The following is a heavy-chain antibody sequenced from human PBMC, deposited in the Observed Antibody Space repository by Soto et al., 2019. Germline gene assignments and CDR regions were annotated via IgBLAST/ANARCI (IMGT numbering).Heavy chain of an antibody. CDR1: GFTFSDYY. CDR2: ISGSGSTI. J-gene: IGHJ6*02. Sequence: GTLRLACTASGFTFSDYYMNWIRQAPGKGLEWVSCISGSGSTIYYADSVKGRFTISRDNAKNSLYLQMNSLRAEDTAVYYCARAPPSWYGVDYYYGMDVWGQGTKVTVSS. V-gene: IGHV3-11*01. D-gene: IGHD6-13*01. CDR3: ARAPPSWYGVDYYYGMDV.